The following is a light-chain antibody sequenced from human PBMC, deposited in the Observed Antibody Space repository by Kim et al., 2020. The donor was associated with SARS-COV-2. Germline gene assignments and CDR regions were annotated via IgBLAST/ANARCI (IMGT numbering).Light chain of an antibody. CDR2: QDS. CDR3: QAWDSSALVV. V-gene: IGLV3-1*01. J-gene: IGLJ2*01. CDR1: KLGDKY. Sequence: VSPGQTASIPCSGDKLGDKYACWYQQKPGQSPVLLIYQDSKRPSGIPERFSGSNSGNTATLTISGTQAMDEADYYCQAWDSSALVVFGGGTQLTVL.